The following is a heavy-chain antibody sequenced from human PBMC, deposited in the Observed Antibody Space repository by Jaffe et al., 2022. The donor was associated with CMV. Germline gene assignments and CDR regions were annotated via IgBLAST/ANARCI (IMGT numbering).Heavy chain of an antibody. Sequence: EVQLVESGGGLVKPGGSLRLSCAASGFTFSNAWMSWVRQAPGKGLEWVGRIKSKTDGGTTDYAAPVKGRFTISRDDSKNTLYLQMNSLKTEDTAVYYCTTENLRGPYYYGMDVWGQGTTVTVSS. J-gene: IGHJ6*02. CDR2: IKSKTDGGTT. V-gene: IGHV3-15*01. CDR3: TTENLRGPYYYGMDV. CDR1: GFTFSNAW.